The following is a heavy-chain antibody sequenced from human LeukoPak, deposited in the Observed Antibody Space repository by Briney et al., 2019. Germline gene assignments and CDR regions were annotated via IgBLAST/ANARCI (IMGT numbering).Heavy chain of an antibody. Sequence: GGSLRLSCAASGFTFSDYYMSWIRQAPGKGLERVSYISSSGSNIYYADSVKGRFTISRDNAKNSLYLQMNSLRAEDTAVYYCARDRLRIFGVVTYMFDYWGQGTLVTVSS. CDR1: GFTFSDYY. J-gene: IGHJ4*02. D-gene: IGHD3-3*01. V-gene: IGHV3-11*01. CDR3: ARDRLRIFGVVTYMFDY. CDR2: ISSSGSNI.